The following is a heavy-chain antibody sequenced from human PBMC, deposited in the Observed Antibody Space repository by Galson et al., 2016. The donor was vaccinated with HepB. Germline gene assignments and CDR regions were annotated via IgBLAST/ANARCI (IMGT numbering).Heavy chain of an antibody. CDR3: AREASYVQGGENYFDY. J-gene: IGHJ4*02. V-gene: IGHV1-18*01. D-gene: IGHD3-10*01. CDR1: GYAFTNYG. CDR2: ISAHNGDT. Sequence: SVKVSCKASGYAFTNYGITWVRQAPGQGLEWMGWISAHNGDTNYAQKFQGRVTMTTDTSTSTAYMELRSLTSDDTAIYFCAREASYVQGGENYFDYWGQGTQVTVSS.